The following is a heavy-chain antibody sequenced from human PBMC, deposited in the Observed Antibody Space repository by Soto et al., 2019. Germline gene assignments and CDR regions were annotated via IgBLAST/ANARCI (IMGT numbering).Heavy chain of an antibody. J-gene: IGHJ5*02. CDR1: GFDFNTYG. V-gene: IGHV3-30*18. CDR3: AKDSSVTAAGSGGWFDP. D-gene: IGHD6-13*01. Sequence: QVQLVQSGGGVVQPGRSLRLSCAAAGFDFNTYGLHWVRQAPGKGLEWVAGISFDGGNQYYADSVKGRFTISGDKSKNTLYLQMNSLGAEDTATYYCAKDSSVTAAGSGGWFDPWGQGTLVIVSS. CDR2: ISFDGGNQ.